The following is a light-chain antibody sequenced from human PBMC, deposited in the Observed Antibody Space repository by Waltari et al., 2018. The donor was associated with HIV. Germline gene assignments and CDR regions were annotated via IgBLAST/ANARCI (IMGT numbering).Light chain of an antibody. CDR2: WAS. CDR1: QSVLFSSNNKDY. CDR3: QQYYTTPLT. Sequence: DIVMTQSPDSLAVSLGERATIHCKSSQSVLFSSNNKDYLAWYQQKPGQPPRLLIYWASTRDSGVPDRFSGSGSGTDFTLSISSLQAEDVAVYFCQQYYTTPLTFGQGTKVEIK. J-gene: IGKJ1*01. V-gene: IGKV4-1*01.